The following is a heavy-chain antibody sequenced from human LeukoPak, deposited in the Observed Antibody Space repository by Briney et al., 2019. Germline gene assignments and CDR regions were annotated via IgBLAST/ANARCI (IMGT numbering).Heavy chain of an antibody. Sequence: GGSLELSCAASGFTFSSYAMHGVRQAPGKGLGWVAVIAYDGSNKYYAGSVKGRFTISRDNSKNTLYLQMNSLRAEDTALYYCAKDSSGWYFDAFDIWGQGTMVTVSS. V-gene: IGHV3-30-3*01. CDR2: IAYDGSNK. D-gene: IGHD6-19*01. J-gene: IGHJ3*02. CDR3: AKDSSGWYFDAFDI. CDR1: GFTFSSYA.